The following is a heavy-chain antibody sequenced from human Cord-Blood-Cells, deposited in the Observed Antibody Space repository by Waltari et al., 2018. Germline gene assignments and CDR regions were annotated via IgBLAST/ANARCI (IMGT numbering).Heavy chain of an antibody. V-gene: IGHV2-5*02. CDR1: GFSLSTSVVG. J-gene: IGHJ6*02. CDR2: IYWDDDK. CDR3: AHSLYSNYAHYGMDV. Sequence: QITLKESGPTLVKPTQTLTLTCTFSGFSLSTSVVGVGWIRQPPGKALEWLALIYWDDDKRYSPSLKSRLTITKDTSKNQVVLTMTNMDPVDTATYYCAHSLYSNYAHYGMDVWGQGTTVTVSS. D-gene: IGHD4-4*01.